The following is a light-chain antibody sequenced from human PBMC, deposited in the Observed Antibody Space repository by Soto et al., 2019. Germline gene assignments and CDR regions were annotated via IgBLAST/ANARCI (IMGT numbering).Light chain of an antibody. CDR3: CSYAGSSTFDYV. V-gene: IGLV2-23*02. CDR1: SSDIGSYTL. J-gene: IGLJ1*01. Sequence: QSVLTQPASVSGSPGQSITISCTGTSSDIGSYTLVSSYPQHPAKAPKLTLYEVSNRPSRASNPFSRSKSGNTASLTITGLQAEDEADYYCCSYAGSSTFDYVFGTGTKVTVL. CDR2: EVS.